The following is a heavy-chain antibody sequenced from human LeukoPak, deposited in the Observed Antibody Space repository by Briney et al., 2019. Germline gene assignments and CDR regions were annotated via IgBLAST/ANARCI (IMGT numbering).Heavy chain of an antibody. CDR3: AKSMSLYYYDSSGYYFDY. CDR2: ISYDGSNK. D-gene: IGHD3-22*01. CDR1: GFTFSSYA. Sequence: GGSLRLSCAASGFTFSSYAMHWVRQAPGKGLEWVAVISYDGSNKYYADSVKGRFTISRDNSKNTPYLQMNSLRAEDTAVYYCAKSMSLYYYDSSGYYFDYWGQGTLVTVSS. J-gene: IGHJ4*02. V-gene: IGHV3-30-3*01.